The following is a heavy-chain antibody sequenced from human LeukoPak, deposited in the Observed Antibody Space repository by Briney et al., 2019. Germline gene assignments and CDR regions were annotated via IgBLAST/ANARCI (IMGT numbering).Heavy chain of an antibody. CDR3: AKGRGSSGYIYFGY. CDR1: GFTFSNYG. CDR2: IRYDGSEK. Sequence: GGSLRLSCAASGFTFSNYGMHWVRQAPGKGLEWVAFIRYDGSEKYFAESVKGRFTISRDNSKDMLHLQMNSLRAEDTAVYYCAKGRGSSGYIYFGYWGQGTLVTVSS. V-gene: IGHV3-30*02. D-gene: IGHD6-19*01. J-gene: IGHJ4*02.